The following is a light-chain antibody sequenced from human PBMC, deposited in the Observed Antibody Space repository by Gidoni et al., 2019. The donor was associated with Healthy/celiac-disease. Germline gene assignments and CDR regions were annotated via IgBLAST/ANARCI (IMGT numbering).Light chain of an antibody. CDR3: QQYNNWPRT. CDR2: GAS. V-gene: IGKV3-15*01. CDR1: QSVSSN. J-gene: IGKJ1*01. Sequence: EIVMTQSPATLSVSPGERATLSCRASQSVSSNLAWYQQKPGLAPRLLVYGASTRATGIPAKFSGSGSGTEFTLTISSLQSEDFAVYYCQQYNNWPRTFXQXTKVEIK.